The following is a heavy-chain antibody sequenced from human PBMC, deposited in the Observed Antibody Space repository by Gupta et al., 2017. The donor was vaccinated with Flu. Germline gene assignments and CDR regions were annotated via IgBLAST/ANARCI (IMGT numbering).Heavy chain of an antibody. J-gene: IGHJ4*02. CDR1: GFIFNFYA. CDR3: AKDQRTTWSIDY. D-gene: IGHD2-2*01. V-gene: IGHV3-30*18. CDR2: ISHDGKYT. Sequence: QVQLVESGGGAVKPGRSLRLSCGSSGFIFNFYAMHWVRQAPGKGLEWLAYISHDGKYTYYSESVKGRFAISRDNSKNTLDLHINTLRGEDTAVYYCAKDQRTTWSIDYWGQGTVVTVSS.